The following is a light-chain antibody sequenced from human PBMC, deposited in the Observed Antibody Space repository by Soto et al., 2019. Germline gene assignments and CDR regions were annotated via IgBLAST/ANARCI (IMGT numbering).Light chain of an antibody. CDR3: QHYNNQPPGVP. J-gene: IGKJ3*01. CDR1: QSVSSN. V-gene: IGKV3-15*01. CDR2: GAS. Sequence: EIVMTQSPATLSVSPGERATLSCRASQSVSSNLAWYQQKPGQAPRLLIYGASTRATGIPARFSGSGSGTDLTPTTTRRQSEDVAGSYSQHYNNQPPGVPFGPGTKVDIK.